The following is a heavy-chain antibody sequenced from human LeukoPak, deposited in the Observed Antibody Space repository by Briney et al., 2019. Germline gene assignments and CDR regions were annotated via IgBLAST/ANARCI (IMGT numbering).Heavy chain of an antibody. CDR2: IYYSGTT. V-gene: IGHV4-59*01. Sequence: SETLSLTCTIFSGSINRYYWSWIRQPPGEGREWIGYIYYSGTTNYNPSLKSRVTISVHTSKNQFSLKLNSVTAADTAVYYCARGSSSGWYGFDSWGQGTLVTVSS. J-gene: IGHJ4*02. CDR1: SGSINRYY. D-gene: IGHD6-19*01. CDR3: ARGSSSGWYGFDS.